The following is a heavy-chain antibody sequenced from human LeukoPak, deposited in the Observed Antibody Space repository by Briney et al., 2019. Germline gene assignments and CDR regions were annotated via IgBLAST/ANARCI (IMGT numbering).Heavy chain of an antibody. V-gene: IGHV4-34*01. CDR1: GGSFSGYY. CDR3: ARGYSSSWYCY. D-gene: IGHD6-13*01. CDR2: INHSGST. J-gene: IGHJ4*02. Sequence: SETLSLTCAVYGGSFSGYYWSWIRQPPGQGLEWIGEINHSGSTNYNPSLKSRVTISVDTSKNQFSLKLSSVTAADTAVYYCARGYSSSWYCYWGQGTLVTVSS.